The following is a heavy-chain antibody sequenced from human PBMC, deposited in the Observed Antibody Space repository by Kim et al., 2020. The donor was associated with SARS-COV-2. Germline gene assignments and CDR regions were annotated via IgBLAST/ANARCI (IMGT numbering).Heavy chain of an antibody. CDR2: T. J-gene: IGHJ4*02. Sequence: TSYADSVKGRFTISRDNSKNTLYLQIDSLRAEDTALYYCAKDLSGLAKVNWGQGTLVAVSS. D-gene: IGHD3-10*01. V-gene: IGHV3-23*01. CDR3: AKDLSGLAKVN.